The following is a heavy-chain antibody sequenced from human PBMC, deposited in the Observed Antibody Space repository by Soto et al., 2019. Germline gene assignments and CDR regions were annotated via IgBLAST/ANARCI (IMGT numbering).Heavy chain of an antibody. CDR3: ASNSLGYCSGGSCLIEDDAFDI. CDR1: GGTFSSYT. D-gene: IGHD2-15*01. CDR2: IIPILGIA. Sequence: GASVKVSCKASGGTFSSYTISWVRQAPGQGLEWMGRIIPILGIANYAQKFQGRVTITADKSTSTAYMELSSLRSEDTAVYYCASNSLGYCSGGSCLIEDDAFDIWGQGTMVTVSS. J-gene: IGHJ3*02. V-gene: IGHV1-69*02.